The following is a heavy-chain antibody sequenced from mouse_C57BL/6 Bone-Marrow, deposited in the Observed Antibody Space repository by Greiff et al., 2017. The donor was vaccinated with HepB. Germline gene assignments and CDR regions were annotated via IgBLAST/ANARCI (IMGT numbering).Heavy chain of an antibody. Sequence: EVQLQQSGPELVKPGASVKISCKASGYSFTGYYMNWVKQSPEKSLEWIGEINPSTGGTTYNQKFKAKATLTVDKSSSTAYMQLKSLTSEDSAVYYCARFSRTLLRYQAWFAYWGQGTLVTVSA. J-gene: IGHJ3*01. CDR3: ARFSRTLLRYQAWFAY. D-gene: IGHD1-1*01. CDR2: INPSTGGT. CDR1: GYSFTGYY. V-gene: IGHV1-42*01.